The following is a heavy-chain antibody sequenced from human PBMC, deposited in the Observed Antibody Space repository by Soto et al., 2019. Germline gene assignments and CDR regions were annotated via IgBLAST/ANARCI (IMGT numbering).Heavy chain of an antibody. CDR3: GVLWFGEPARFDY. J-gene: IGHJ4*02. CDR1: GFTCSSYA. D-gene: IGHD3-10*01. Sequence: PGGSLRLSCAASGFTCSSYAMSWVRQAPGKGLEWVSVIYSGGSTYYADSVKGRFTISRDNSKNTVYLQMNSLRAEDTAVYYCGVLWFGEPARFDYWGQGTLVTVSS. V-gene: IGHV3-66*01. CDR2: IYSGGST.